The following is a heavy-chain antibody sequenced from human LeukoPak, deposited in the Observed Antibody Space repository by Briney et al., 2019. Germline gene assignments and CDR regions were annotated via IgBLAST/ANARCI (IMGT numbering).Heavy chain of an antibody. J-gene: IGHJ4*02. CDR1: GGSISSSSYY. D-gene: IGHD3-3*01. V-gene: IGHV4-39*01. CDR2: IYYSGST. Sequence: SETLSLTCTVSGGSISSSSYYWGWIRQPPGTGLEWIGSIYYSGSTYYNPSLKSRVTISVDTSKNQFSLKLSSVTAADTAVYYCAREGFLEWSHIDYRGQGTLVTVSS. CDR3: AREGFLEWSHIDY.